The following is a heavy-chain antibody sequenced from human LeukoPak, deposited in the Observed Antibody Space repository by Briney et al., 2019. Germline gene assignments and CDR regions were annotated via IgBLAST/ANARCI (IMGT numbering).Heavy chain of an antibody. CDR1: GFTFSSYA. CDR2: ISSSGSGGNT. CDR3: AEDRTVGASYWYFDL. J-gene: IGHJ2*01. Sequence: SGGSLRLSCAASGFTFSSYAMIWVRQAPGKGLEWVSGISSSGSGGNTYYAGSVKGRFTISRDSSKNTLFLHMNTLRAEDTAIYYCAEDRTVGASYWYFDLWGRGTLVTVSS. D-gene: IGHD1-26*01. V-gene: IGHV3-23*01.